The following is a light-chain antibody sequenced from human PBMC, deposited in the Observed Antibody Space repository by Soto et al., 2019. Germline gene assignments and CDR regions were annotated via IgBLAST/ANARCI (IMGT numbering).Light chain of an antibody. CDR3: QQYGSSPPYT. CDR2: GAS. J-gene: IGKJ2*01. CDR1: ESVSSTY. V-gene: IGKV3-20*01. Sequence: EFVLTQSPGTLSLSPGERATLSCRASESVSSTYIAWYQQKPGQAPRLLIYGASRRATGIPDRFSGSGSGTDFTLTISTLEPEDFAVYYCQQYGSSPPYTFGQETKLEIK.